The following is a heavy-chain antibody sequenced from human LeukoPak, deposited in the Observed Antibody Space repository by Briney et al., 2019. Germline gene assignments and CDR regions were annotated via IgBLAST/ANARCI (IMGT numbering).Heavy chain of an antibody. CDR3: ARAGGLGTYYPNWFDP. D-gene: IGHD3-10*01. Sequence: SQTLSLTCTVSGGSISSDTYSWSWVRQPAGKGLEWIGRIYTSGSTNYNPSLKSRVTMSVDTSKNQFSLKLNSVTAADTAFYYCARAGGLGTYYPNWFDPWGQGTLVTVSS. V-gene: IGHV4-61*02. J-gene: IGHJ5*02. CDR2: IYTSGST. CDR1: GGSISSDTYS.